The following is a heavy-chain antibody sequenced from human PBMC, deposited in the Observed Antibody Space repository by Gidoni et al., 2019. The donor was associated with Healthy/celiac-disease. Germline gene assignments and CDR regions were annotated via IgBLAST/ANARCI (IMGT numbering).Heavy chain of an antibody. CDR3: ARAGVVVTAYNWFDP. J-gene: IGHJ5*02. V-gene: IGHV1-69*02. Sequence: QVQLVQSGAEVKTPGSSVTVSCTASRGTFSSYTISWVRQAPGQGLEWMGRIIPILGIANDAQKFQGRVTITADKSTSTAYMELSSLRSEDTAVYYCARAGVVVTAYNWFDPWGQGTLVTVSS. CDR1: RGTFSSYT. CDR2: IIPILGIA. D-gene: IGHD2-21*02.